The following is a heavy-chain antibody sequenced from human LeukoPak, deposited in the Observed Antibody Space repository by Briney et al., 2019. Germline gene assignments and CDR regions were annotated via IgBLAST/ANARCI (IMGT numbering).Heavy chain of an antibody. J-gene: IGHJ4*02. Sequence: SETLSLTCTVSGGSIRSYYWSWIRQPPGKGLEWIGYIYYNGGTNYNPSLMSRVPLSVDTSKNQVSLKVTSVTTADTAVYFCARQPPDTASFDYWGRGTLVSVSS. CDR1: GGSIRSYY. CDR2: IYYNGGT. V-gene: IGHV4-59*01. CDR3: ARQPPDTASFDY. D-gene: IGHD3-22*01.